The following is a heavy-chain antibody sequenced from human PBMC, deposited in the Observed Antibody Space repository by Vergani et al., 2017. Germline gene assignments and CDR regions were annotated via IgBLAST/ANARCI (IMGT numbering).Heavy chain of an antibody. J-gene: IGHJ4*02. V-gene: IGHV4-34*01. CDR2: INHSGST. Sequence: QVQLQQWGAGLLKPSETLSLTCAVCGGSFSGYYWSWIRQPPGKGLEWIGEINHSGSTNYNPSLKSRVTISVDTSKNQFSLKLSSVTAADTAVYYCARWYSSGWYGYHFDYWGQGTLVTVSS. D-gene: IGHD6-19*01. CDR3: ARWYSSGWYGYHFDY. CDR1: GGSFSGYY.